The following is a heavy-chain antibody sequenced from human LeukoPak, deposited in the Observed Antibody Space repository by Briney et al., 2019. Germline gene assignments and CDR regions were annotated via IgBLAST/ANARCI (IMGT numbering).Heavy chain of an antibody. D-gene: IGHD6-19*01. CDR3: AKPLLAVAGGDYDY. CDR1: GFTFSTYA. V-gene: IGHV3-23*01. J-gene: IGHJ4*03. CDR2: ISGRDDST. Sequence: GGSLRLSCEASGFTFSTYAMSWVRQAPGKGLEWVSTISGRDDSTYYTDSVKGRFTVSRDNSKNTLYLHMNSLRGEDTAVYFCAKPLLAVAGGDYDYWGHGTMVIVSS.